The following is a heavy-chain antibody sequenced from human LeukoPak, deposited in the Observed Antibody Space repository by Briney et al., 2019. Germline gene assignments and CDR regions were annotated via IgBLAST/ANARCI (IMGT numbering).Heavy chain of an antibody. J-gene: IGHJ6*02. CDR2: IYHSGST. Sequence: SETLSLTCTVSGGSISSGGYYWSWIRQPPGKGLEWIGYIYHSGSTYYNPSLKSRVTISVDRSKNQFSLKLSSVTAADTAVYYCASGRQQLAHYGMDVWGQGTTVTVSS. V-gene: IGHV4-30-2*01. CDR1: GGSISSGGYY. CDR3: ASGRQQLAHYGMDV. D-gene: IGHD6-13*01.